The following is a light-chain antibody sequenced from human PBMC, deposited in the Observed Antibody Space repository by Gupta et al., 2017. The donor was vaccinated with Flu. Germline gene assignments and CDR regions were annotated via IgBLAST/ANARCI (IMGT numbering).Light chain of an antibody. CDR1: SSNIGSNT. CDR3: AAWDDSLNGFWV. J-gene: IGLJ3*02. CDR2: SNN. V-gene: IGLV1-44*01. Sequence: SQLTQPPSASGPPGQRVTISCSGSSSNIGSNTVNWYQQLPGTAPKLLIYSNNQRPSGVPDRFSGSKSGTSASLAISGLQSEDEADYYCAAWDDSLNGFWVFGGGTKLTVL.